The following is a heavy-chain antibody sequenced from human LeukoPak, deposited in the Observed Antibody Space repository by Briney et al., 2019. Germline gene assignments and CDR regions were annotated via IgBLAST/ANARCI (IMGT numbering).Heavy chain of an antibody. CDR2: ISGSGGST. CDR3: AKAMRLTTMTTGDNTDY. Sequence: GGSLRLSCAASGFTFSSYATSWVRQAPGKGLEWVSGISGSGGSTNYADSVKGRFTISRDNSKNTLYLQMNSLRAEDTAEYFCAKAMRLTTMTTGDNTDYWGQGTLVTVSS. D-gene: IGHD4-17*01. CDR1: GFTFSSYA. V-gene: IGHV3-23*01. J-gene: IGHJ4*02.